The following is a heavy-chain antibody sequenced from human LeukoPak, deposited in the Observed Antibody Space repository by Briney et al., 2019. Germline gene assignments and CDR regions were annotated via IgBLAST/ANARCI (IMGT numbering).Heavy chain of an antibody. Sequence: PGGSLRLSCVASGFTLDDYALHWVRQAPGKGLEWISLISGGGDNTYYADSVKGRFTISRDNSKNSLYLQMSSLRAEDTALYYCAKGVRSGTYYNCFDPWGQGTLVTVSS. CDR3: AKGVRSGTYYNCFDP. V-gene: IGHV3-43*02. CDR1: GFTLDDYA. J-gene: IGHJ5*02. CDR2: ISGGGDNT. D-gene: IGHD1-26*01.